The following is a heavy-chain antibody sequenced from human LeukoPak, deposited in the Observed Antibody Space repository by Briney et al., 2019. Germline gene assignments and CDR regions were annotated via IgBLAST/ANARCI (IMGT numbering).Heavy chain of an antibody. J-gene: IGHJ4*02. CDR3: TRDSSGYDWFYDY. D-gene: IGHD5-12*01. CDR2: ISPSGST. Sequence: SETLSLTCTVSGGSINSGNYYWSWIRQPAGKGLEWIGRISPSGSTNYNPSLKSRVTTSVDTSKKQFSLMLSSVTAADTAVYFCTRDSSGYDWFYDYWGQGTLVTVSS. V-gene: IGHV4-61*02. CDR1: GGSINSGNYY.